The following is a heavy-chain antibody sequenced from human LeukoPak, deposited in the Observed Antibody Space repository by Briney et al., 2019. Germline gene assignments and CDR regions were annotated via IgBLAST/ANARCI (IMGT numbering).Heavy chain of an antibody. CDR3: VRVYGGNSFDY. J-gene: IGHJ4*02. D-gene: IGHD4-23*01. CDR2: IKQDGSES. Sequence: GGSLRLSCAASGFTFSSYWMSWVRQAPGTGLQWVANIKQDGSESYYVDSVKGRFTISRDNAKKSLYLQMNSLRAEDTAVYYCVRVYGGNSFDYWGQGTVVTVSS. CDR1: GFTFSSYW. V-gene: IGHV3-7*05.